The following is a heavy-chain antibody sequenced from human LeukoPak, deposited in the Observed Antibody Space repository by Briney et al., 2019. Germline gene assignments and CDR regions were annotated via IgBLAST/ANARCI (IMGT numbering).Heavy chain of an antibody. Sequence: GGSLRLSCAASGFTFSSYAMHWVRQAPGKGLEWVSVIYSGGSTYYADSVKGRFTISRDNSKNTLYLQMNSLRAEDTAVYYCARDQRVRVVRGPHSYYMDVWGKGTTVTISS. CDR2: IYSGGST. V-gene: IGHV3-66*01. J-gene: IGHJ6*03. CDR1: GFTFSSYA. D-gene: IGHD3-10*01. CDR3: ARDQRVRVVRGPHSYYMDV.